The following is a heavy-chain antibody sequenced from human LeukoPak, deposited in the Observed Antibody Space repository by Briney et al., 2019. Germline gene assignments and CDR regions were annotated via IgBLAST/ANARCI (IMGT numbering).Heavy chain of an antibody. CDR1: GFTFSSYT. CDR3: ARDGGYDNSGYYYFDY. CDR2: ISSNGGST. Sequence: PGGSLRLSCAASGFTFSSYTVHWVRQAPGKGLDYVSGISSNGGSTYYANSVKGRFTISRDNSKNTLYLQMGSLRAEDMAVYYCARDGGYDNSGYYYFDYWGQGTLVTVSS. V-gene: IGHV3-64*01. J-gene: IGHJ4*02. D-gene: IGHD3-22*01.